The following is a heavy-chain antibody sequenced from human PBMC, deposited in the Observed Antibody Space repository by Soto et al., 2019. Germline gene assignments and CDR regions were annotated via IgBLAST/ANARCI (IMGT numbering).Heavy chain of an antibody. J-gene: IGHJ4*02. CDR2: IYHSGST. CDR1: GGSISRSNW. V-gene: IGHV4-4*02. Sequence: SETLSLTCAVSGGSISRSNWWSWVRQPPGKGLEWIGEIYHSGSTNYHPSLKSRVTISVDKSKNQFSLKLTSLTAADTAVYYCARAITFDWLFFDNWGQGALVTVSS. D-gene: IGHD3-9*01. CDR3: ARAITFDWLFFDN.